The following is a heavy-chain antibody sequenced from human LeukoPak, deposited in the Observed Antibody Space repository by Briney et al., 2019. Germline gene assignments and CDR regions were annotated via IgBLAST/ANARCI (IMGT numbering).Heavy chain of an antibody. CDR1: GFTFSSYA. Sequence: PGGSLRLSCAASGFTFSSYAMSWVRQAPGKGLEWVSAISGSGGSTYYADSVKGRFTISRDNSKNTLYLQMNSLRAEDTAVYYCAKGNYDFWSGYYTAAFDIWGQGTMVTASS. CDR2: ISGSGGST. CDR3: AKGNYDFWSGYYTAAFDI. J-gene: IGHJ3*02. D-gene: IGHD3-3*01. V-gene: IGHV3-23*01.